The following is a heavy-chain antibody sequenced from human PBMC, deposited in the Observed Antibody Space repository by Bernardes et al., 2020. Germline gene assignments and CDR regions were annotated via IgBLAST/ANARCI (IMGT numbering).Heavy chain of an antibody. D-gene: IGHD2-15*01. Sequence: SETLSLTCTVSGGSISSYYWSWIRQPPGKGLEWIGYIYYSGSTNYNPSLKSRVTISVDTSKNQFSLKLSSVTAADTAVYYCAVGYCSGGSCPELSYWGQGTLATVSS. V-gene: IGHV4-59*01. CDR1: GGSISSYY. CDR3: AVGYCSGGSCPELSY. J-gene: IGHJ4*02. CDR2: IYYSGST.